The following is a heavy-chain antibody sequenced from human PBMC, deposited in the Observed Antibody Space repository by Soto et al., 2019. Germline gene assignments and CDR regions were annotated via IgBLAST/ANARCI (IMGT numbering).Heavy chain of an antibody. CDR1: GGSINSGGYY. Sequence: SETVSLTCTVSGGSINSGGYYWSWIRQHPGKGLEWIGSIYDSGSTNYNPSLKSRVTISVDTSKNQFSLKLSSVTAADTAVYYCARVWGGAFDIWGQGTMVTVSS. D-gene: IGHD3-10*01. CDR3: ARVWGGAFDI. J-gene: IGHJ3*02. V-gene: IGHV4-61*08. CDR2: IYDSGST.